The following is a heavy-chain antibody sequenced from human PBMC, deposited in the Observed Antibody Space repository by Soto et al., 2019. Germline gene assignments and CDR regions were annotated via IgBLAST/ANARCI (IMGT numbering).Heavy chain of an antibody. D-gene: IGHD3-3*01. J-gene: IGHJ6*03. CDR2: IYYSGSA. Sequence: QLQLQESGPGLVKPSETLSLTCTVSGGPISSSSYYWGWIRQPPGKGLEWIGSIYYSGSASYNPSLKCRVTISVDTSKKQFSLKVRCVTAADTAVYYCARQPFGMIKFYYSSMDVWGKGTTVTVSS. V-gene: IGHV4-39*01. CDR1: GGPISSSSYY. CDR3: ARQPFGMIKFYYSSMDV.